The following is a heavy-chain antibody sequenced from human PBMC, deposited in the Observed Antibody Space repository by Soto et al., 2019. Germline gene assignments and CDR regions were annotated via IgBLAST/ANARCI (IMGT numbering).Heavy chain of an antibody. CDR1: GGSFSGYY. J-gene: IGHJ6*02. CDR3: ARGFLAVTTAYYYGMDV. Sequence: SLTCAVYGGSFSGYYWSWIRQPPGKGLEWIGEINHSGSTNYNPSLKSRVTISVDTSKNQFSLKLSSVTAADTAVYYCARGFLAVTTAYYYGMDVWGQGTTVTVSS. D-gene: IGHD4-17*01. V-gene: IGHV4-34*01. CDR2: INHSGST.